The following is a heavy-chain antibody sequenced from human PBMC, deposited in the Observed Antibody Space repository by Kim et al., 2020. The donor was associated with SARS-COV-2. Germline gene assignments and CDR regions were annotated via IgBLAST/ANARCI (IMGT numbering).Heavy chain of an antibody. Sequence: GGSLRLSCAASGFTFDDYAMHWVRQAPGKGLEWVSLISGDGGSTYYADSVMGRFTISRDNSKNSLYLQMNSLITEDTALYYCAKDLYARDIVATNYYYYYGMHVGGRGTTVTVSS. CDR2: ISGDGGST. D-gene: IGHD5-12*01. CDR3: AKDLYARDIVATNYYYYYGMHV. J-gene: IGHJ6*02. V-gene: IGHV3-43*02. CDR1: GFTFDDYA.